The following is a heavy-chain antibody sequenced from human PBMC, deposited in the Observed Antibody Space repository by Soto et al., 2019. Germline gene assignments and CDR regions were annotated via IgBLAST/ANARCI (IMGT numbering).Heavy chain of an antibody. CDR1: GYTFTGNS. CDR3: ARQCSGWYQYDY. Sequence: QVQLVQSGAEVKKPGASVKVSCKASGYTFTGNSMQWVRQAPGQGLEWMGWINPKSGGTNYAQKFQGRVTMTRDTFISTVYMEVRRLRSDDTAVYYCARQCSGWYQYDYWGQGTLVTVSS. V-gene: IGHV1-2*02. CDR2: INPKSGGT. D-gene: IGHD6-19*01. J-gene: IGHJ4*02.